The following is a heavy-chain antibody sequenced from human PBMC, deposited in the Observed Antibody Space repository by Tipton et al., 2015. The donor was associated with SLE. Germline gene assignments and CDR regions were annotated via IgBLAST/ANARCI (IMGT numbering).Heavy chain of an antibody. D-gene: IGHD2-15*01. Sequence: GHVTISADKSISTAYLQWSSLKASDTAMYYCARRDVVVGWFDPWGQGTLVTVSS. CDR3: ARRDVVVGWFDP. V-gene: IGHV5-51*01. J-gene: IGHJ5*02.